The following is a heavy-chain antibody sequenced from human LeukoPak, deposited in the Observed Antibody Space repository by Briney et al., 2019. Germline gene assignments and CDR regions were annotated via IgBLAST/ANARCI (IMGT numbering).Heavy chain of an antibody. CDR1: GFTFSSYA. Sequence: PGGSLRLSCAASGFTFSSYAMHWVRQAPGKGLEWVAVISYDGSNKYYADSVKGRFTISRDNSKNTLYLQMNSLRAEDTAVYYCARYRSSSNFDYWGRGTLVTVSS. CDR2: ISYDGSNK. CDR3: ARYRSSSNFDY. J-gene: IGHJ4*02. V-gene: IGHV3-30*01. D-gene: IGHD6-13*01.